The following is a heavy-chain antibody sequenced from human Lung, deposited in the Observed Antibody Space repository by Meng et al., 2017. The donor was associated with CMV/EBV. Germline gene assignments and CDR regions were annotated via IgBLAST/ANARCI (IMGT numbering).Heavy chain of an antibody. J-gene: IGHJ4*02. CDR2: INHIGST. CDR1: GGSFSGYY. Sequence: SETLSLTCAVYGGSFSGYYWSWIRQPPGKGLEWIGEINHIGSTNYNPSLKSRVTISVDTSKNPFSLKLSSVTAADTAVYYCARGARNYVGVFDYWGQGTLVTVSS. V-gene: IGHV4-34*01. D-gene: IGHD1-7*01. CDR3: ARGARNYVGVFDY.